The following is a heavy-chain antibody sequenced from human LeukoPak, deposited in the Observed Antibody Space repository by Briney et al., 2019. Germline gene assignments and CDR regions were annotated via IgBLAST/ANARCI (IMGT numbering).Heavy chain of an antibody. Sequence: GGSLRLSCAASGFTFSSYSMNWVRQAPGKGLEWVSYISSSSSTIYYADSVKGRFTISRDNAKNSLYLQMNSLRAEDTAVYYCARGFHYYDSSGYYFNWYFDLWGRGTLVTVSS. J-gene: IGHJ2*01. CDR2: ISSSSSTI. D-gene: IGHD3-22*01. CDR1: GFTFSSYS. V-gene: IGHV3-48*01. CDR3: ARGFHYYDSSGYYFNWYFDL.